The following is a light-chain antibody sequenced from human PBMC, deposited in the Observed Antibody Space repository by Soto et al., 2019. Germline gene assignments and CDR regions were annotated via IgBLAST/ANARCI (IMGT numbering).Light chain of an antibody. CDR3: QQSYSTWYS. J-gene: IGKJ2*03. Sequence: DIQMTQSPSSLSASVGDTVTITCRASHNISRFLNWYQQRPGKAPKLLIYAASTLQSGVPPKFSGSGSVTDFTLTITTLQPEDFATYYCQQSYSTWYSFGQGTKLVIK. V-gene: IGKV1-39*01. CDR2: AAS. CDR1: HNISRF.